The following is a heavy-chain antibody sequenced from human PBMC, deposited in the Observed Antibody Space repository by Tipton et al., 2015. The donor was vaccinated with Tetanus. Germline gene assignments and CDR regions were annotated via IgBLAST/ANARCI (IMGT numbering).Heavy chain of an antibody. D-gene: IGHD6-6*01. CDR1: RFTFSSYA. V-gene: IGHV3-30-3*01. J-gene: IGHJ3*02. Sequence: QLVQSGGGVVQPGRSLRLSCAASRFTFSSYAMHWVRQAPGKGLEWVAFISYDGSNKYYANSVKGRFTISRDNSKNTLYLQMNSLRSEDTAVYYCGVFSFSDDLDIWGRGTMVTVSS. CDR3: GVFSFSDDLDI. CDR2: ISYDGSNK.